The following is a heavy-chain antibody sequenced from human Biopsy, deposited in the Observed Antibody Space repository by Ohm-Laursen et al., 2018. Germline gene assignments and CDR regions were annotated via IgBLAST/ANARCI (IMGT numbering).Heavy chain of an antibody. CDR2: IYSSGST. J-gene: IGHJ6*02. V-gene: IGHV4-4*07. Sequence: GTLSLTCTVSGGSLSSYYWSWIRQPAGKGLEWIGRIYSSGSTNYNPPLKSRVTLSMDTSKRQFSLKLSFVTAADTAVYYCARDRGILNYGNFKYYHYYGMDVWGQGTKVTVSS. CDR1: GGSLSSYY. D-gene: IGHD4-11*01. CDR3: ARDRGILNYGNFKYYHYYGMDV.